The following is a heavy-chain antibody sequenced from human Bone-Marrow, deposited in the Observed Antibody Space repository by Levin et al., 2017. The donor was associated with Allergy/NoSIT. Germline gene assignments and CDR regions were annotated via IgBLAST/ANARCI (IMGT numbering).Heavy chain of an antibody. CDR2: IHNSGST. J-gene: IGHJ2*01. D-gene: IGHD2-8*02. CDR3: ARPWNTGDDWYFDR. V-gene: IGHV4-59*01. Sequence: SETLSLTCTVFGGSISSYYWSWIRQPPGKGLEWIGYIHNSGSTNYNPSLKSRVTISVDTSKNQFSLKVSSVTAADTAVYYCARPWNTGDDWYFDRWGRGTLVTVSS. CDR1: GGSISSYY.